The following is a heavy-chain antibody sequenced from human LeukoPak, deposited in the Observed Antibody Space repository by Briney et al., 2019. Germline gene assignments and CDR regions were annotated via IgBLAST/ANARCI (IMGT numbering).Heavy chain of an antibody. CDR1: GFTFSNSA. J-gene: IGHJ4*02. CDR2: ISVGGGTT. V-gene: IGHV3-23*01. D-gene: IGHD5-24*01. Sequence: GGSLRLSCAASGFTFSNSAMSWVRQAPGKGVEWVSVISVGGGTTYYADSVKGRFTISRDNSKNTLYLQMSSLRAEDTAVYYCAKSGWLQPTYYFDYWGQGTLVTVSS. CDR3: AKSGWLQPTYYFDY.